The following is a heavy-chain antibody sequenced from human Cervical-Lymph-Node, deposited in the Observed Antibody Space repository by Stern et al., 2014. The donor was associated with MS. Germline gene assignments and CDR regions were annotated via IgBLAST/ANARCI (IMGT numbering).Heavy chain of an antibody. CDR3: ARSDRLWGSFDY. V-gene: IGHV4-31*03. CDR1: GASISTVGYY. Sequence: QVQLQESGPGLVKPSQTLSLTCTVSGASISTVGYYWSWIRQHPGKGLEWIAYISYIRSTYYHPSLQSRVSISADTSKNQFSLNLTSVTAADTALYYCARSDRLWGSFDYWGQGTLVAVSS. CDR2: ISYIRST. D-gene: IGHD3-16*01. J-gene: IGHJ4*02.